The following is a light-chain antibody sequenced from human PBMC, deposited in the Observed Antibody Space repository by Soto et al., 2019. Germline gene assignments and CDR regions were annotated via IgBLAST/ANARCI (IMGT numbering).Light chain of an antibody. Sequence: EIHITQSPASLSVSVGERITLCCQASQDVSYNLGWYQQKPGQAPNLLIYSASDLDPGFPSRFSGSGSGTDFSLTISSLQSEDIATYYCQQYDNLPITFGHGTRLEIK. CDR3: QQYDNLPIT. CDR1: QDVSYN. J-gene: IGKJ5*01. V-gene: IGKV1-33*01. CDR2: SAS.